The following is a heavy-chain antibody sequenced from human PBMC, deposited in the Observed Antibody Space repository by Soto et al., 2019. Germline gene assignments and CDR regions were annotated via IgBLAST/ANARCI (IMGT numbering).Heavy chain of an antibody. D-gene: IGHD2-8*01. CDR3: ARDLSREYCTNGVCPLDY. Sequence: QVQLVQSGAEVKKPGASVKVSCKASGYTFTSYGISWVRQAPGQGLEWMGWISAYNGNTNYAQKLQGRVTMTADTSTSTAYMELRSLRSDDTAVYYCARDLSREYCTNGVCPLDYWGQGTLVTVSS. CDR2: ISAYNGNT. V-gene: IGHV1-18*01. J-gene: IGHJ4*02. CDR1: GYTFTSYG.